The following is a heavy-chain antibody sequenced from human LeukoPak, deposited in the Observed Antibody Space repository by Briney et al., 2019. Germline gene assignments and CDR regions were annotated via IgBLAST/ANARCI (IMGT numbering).Heavy chain of an antibody. CDR3: ARGFDTGWYTPHY. J-gene: IGHJ4*02. D-gene: IGHD6-19*01. CDR1: GGSFSGCF. Sequence: PSGTLSLTCAVYGGSFSGCFWSWIRQPPGKGLEWIGEINESGRTNYNPSLQSRVTISVDSSKNQFSLKLSSVTAADTAVYYCARGFDTGWYTPHYWGQGTLVTVSS. CDR2: INESGRT. V-gene: IGHV4-34*01.